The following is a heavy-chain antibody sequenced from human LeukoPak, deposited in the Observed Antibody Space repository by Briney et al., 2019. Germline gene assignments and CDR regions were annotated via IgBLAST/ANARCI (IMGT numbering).Heavy chain of an antibody. Sequence: GESLKISCKGSGYSFTSYWIGWVRQMPGKGLEWMGIIYPGDSDTRYSPSFQGQVTISADKSISTAYLQWSSLKASDTAMYYCARFDYYDSSGHDAFDIWGQGTMVTVSS. V-gene: IGHV5-51*01. CDR2: IYPGDSDT. J-gene: IGHJ3*02. D-gene: IGHD3-22*01. CDR1: GYSFTSYW. CDR3: ARFDYYDSSGHDAFDI.